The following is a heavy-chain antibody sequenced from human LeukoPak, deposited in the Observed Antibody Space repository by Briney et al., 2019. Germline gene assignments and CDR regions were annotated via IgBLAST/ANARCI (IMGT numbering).Heavy chain of an antibody. CDR1: GGSISSSSYY. V-gene: IGHV4-39*01. CDR3: ARHRGYYGFYYFDY. CDR2: IYYSGST. Sequence: PSETLSLTCTVSGGSISSSSYYWGWIRQPPGKGLEWIGSIYYSGSTNYNPSLKSRVTISVDTSKNQFSLKLSSVTAADTAVYYCARHRGYYGFYYFDYWGQGTLVTVSS. D-gene: IGHD3-10*01. J-gene: IGHJ4*02.